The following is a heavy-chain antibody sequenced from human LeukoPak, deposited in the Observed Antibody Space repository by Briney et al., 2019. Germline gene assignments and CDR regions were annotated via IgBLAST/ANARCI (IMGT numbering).Heavy chain of an antibody. CDR1: GYTFSDHY. J-gene: IGHJ4*02. V-gene: IGHV3-72*01. CDR2: TRNKANNYAT. D-gene: IGHD4-23*01. Sequence: GGFLRLSCAASGYTFSDHYIDWVRQAPGKGLEWVGHTRNKANNYATEYAASVKGRFTISRDDSRNSVYLQMNSLKTEDTAVYYCTRWRSGTSDWGQGILVTVSS. CDR3: TRWRSGTSD.